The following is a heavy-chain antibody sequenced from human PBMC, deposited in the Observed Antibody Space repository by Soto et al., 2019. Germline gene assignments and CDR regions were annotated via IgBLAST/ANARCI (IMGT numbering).Heavy chain of an antibody. CDR3: AHSTYYDFWSGYPHFDY. D-gene: IGHD3-3*01. V-gene: IGHV2-5*01. CDR1: GFSLSTSGVG. CDR2: IYWNDDK. J-gene: IGHJ4*02. Sequence: KESGPTLVKPTQTLTLTCTFSGFSLSTSGVGVGWIRQPPGKALEWLALIYWNDDKRYSPSLKSRLTITKDTSKNQVVLTMTNMDPVDTATYYCAHSTYYDFWSGYPHFDYWGQGTLVTVSS.